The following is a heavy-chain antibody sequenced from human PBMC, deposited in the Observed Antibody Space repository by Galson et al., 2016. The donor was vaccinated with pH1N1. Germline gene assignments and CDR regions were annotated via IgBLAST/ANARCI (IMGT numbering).Heavy chain of an antibody. CDR2: ISHDGTKK. CDR3: ERDGADTAMVTPHYFAH. V-gene: IGHV3-30*03. D-gene: IGHD5-18*01. CDR1: GFTFSSYG. J-gene: IGHJ4*02. Sequence: SLRLSCAVSGFTFSSYGMYWVRQAPGKGLEWVALISHDGTKKKYTDSVRGRFTVSRDNAQNTMYLEMNSLRTEDTSVYFCERDGADTAMVTPHYFAHWGQGTQVIVSS.